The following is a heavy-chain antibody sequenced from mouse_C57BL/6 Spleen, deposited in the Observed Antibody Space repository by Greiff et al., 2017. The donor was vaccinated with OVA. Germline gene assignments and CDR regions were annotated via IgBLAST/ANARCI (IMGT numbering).Heavy chain of an antibody. CDR3: AREGGYYSNYEEY. V-gene: IGHV3-6*01. J-gene: IGHJ3*01. CDR2: ISYDGST. CDR1: GYSITSGYY. Sequence: ESGPGLVKPSQSLSLTCSVTGYSITSGYYWNWIRQFPGNQLGWMGYISYDGSTNYNPSLKNRISITRDTSKNQFFLKLNSVTTEDTATYYCAREGGYYSNYEEYWGQGTLVTVSA. D-gene: IGHD2-5*01.